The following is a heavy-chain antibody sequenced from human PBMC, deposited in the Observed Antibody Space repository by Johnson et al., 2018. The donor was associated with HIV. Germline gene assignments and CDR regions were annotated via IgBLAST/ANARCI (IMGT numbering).Heavy chain of an antibody. CDR3: GRSSSYWRHDAFDI. V-gene: IGHV3-30-3*01. CDR2: ISYDGSNI. D-gene: IGHD2-15*01. CDR1: GFTFSTYV. J-gene: IGHJ3*02. Sequence: QVQLVESGGGLVQPGGSLRPSCAASGFTFSTYVMHWVRQAPGKGLEWVAVISYDGSNIYYANSVKGRVTISRDNSKNTLFLQMSGLTAVDTAVYYCGRSSSYWRHDAFDIWGQGTMVTVSS.